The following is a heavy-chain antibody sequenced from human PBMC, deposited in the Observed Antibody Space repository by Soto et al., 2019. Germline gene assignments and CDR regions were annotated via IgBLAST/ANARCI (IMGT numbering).Heavy chain of an antibody. CDR2: IWYDGSNK. V-gene: IGHV3-33*01. D-gene: IGHD2-21*02. J-gene: IGHJ2*01. Sequence: QVQLVESGGGVVQPGRSLRLSCAASGFTFSSYGMHWVRQAPGKGLEWVAVIWYDGSNKYYADSVKGRFTISRDNSKNTLYLKMNSLRAEDTAVYYCARGPCGGDCHYWYFDLWGRGTLVTVSS. CDR3: ARGPCGGDCHYWYFDL. CDR1: GFTFSSYG.